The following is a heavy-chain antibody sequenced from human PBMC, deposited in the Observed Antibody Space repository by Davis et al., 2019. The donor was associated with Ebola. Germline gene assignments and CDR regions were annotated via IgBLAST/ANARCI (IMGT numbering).Heavy chain of an antibody. Sequence: GESLKIPCAASGFTFSTYAIHWVRQAPGKGLEWVAVISYDGRNKFYADSVKGRFTISRDNSKNTVYLQMNSLRVEETAVYYCARGTTYGDHEVSFDFWGQGTLVTVSS. V-gene: IGHV3-30*04. CDR3: ARGTTYGDHEVSFDF. CDR1: GFTFSTYA. D-gene: IGHD4-17*01. CDR2: ISYDGRNK. J-gene: IGHJ4*02.